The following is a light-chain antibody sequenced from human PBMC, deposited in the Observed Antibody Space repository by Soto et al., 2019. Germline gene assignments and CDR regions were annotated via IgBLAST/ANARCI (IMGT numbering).Light chain of an antibody. CDR3: QQSYSTPGT. Sequence: IQMTHSPSSLSATVEDRVTITCRASQSISSYLNWYQQKPGKAPKLLIYAASSLQSGVPSRFSGSGSGTDFTLTISSLQPEDFATYYCQQSYSTPGTFGQGTKVDI. J-gene: IGKJ1*01. CDR1: QSISSY. CDR2: AAS. V-gene: IGKV1-39*01.